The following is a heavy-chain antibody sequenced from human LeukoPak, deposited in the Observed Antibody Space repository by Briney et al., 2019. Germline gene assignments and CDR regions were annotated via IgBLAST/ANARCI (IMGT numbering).Heavy chain of an antibody. CDR3: AKGGKWDVTPFDY. D-gene: IGHD1-26*01. CDR1: GLTFSSHW. Sequence: GGSLRLSCAASGLTFSSHWMHWVRHAPGKGLVWVSRITNDGSSTTYADSVKGRFTISRDNSKNTLYLQVNSLRAEDTAVYYCAKGGKWDVTPFDYWGQGTLVTVSS. V-gene: IGHV3-74*01. CDR2: ITNDGSST. J-gene: IGHJ4*02.